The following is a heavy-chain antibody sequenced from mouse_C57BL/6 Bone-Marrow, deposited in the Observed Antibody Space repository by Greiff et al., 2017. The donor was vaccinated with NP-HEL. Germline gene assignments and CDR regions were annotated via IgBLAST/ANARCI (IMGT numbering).Heavy chain of an antibody. Sequence: SGAELARPGASVKLSCKASGYTFTSYGISWVKQRTGQGLEWIGEIYPRSGNTYYNEKFKGKATLTADKSSSTAYMELRSLTSEDSAVYFCARTGLGRVYFDYWGQGTTLTVSS. CDR1: GYTFTSYG. V-gene: IGHV1-81*01. D-gene: IGHD4-1*01. CDR3: ARTGLGRVYFDY. CDR2: IYPRSGNT. J-gene: IGHJ2*01.